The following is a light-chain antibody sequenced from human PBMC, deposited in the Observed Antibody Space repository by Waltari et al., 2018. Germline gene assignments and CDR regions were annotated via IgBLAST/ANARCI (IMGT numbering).Light chain of an antibody. CDR3: LLYYGCAHWV. CDR2: STS. J-gene: IGLJ3*02. Sequence: QTVVTQEPSLTVSPGGTVTLTCTSSTGTVTSGYYPNWFQQKPGQSPRALIFSTSNKQSWTPGRVSCSLLGGKATLTLSGVQPEDEAEYFFLLYYGCAHWVFGGGTKLTVL. CDR1: TGTVTSGYY. V-gene: IGLV7-43*01.